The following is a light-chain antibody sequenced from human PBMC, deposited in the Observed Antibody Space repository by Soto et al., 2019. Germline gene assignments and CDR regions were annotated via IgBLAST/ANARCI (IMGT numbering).Light chain of an antibody. CDR2: STS. CDR1: TGAVTGGYY. Sequence: QAVVTQEPSLTVSPGGTVTLTCASSTGAVTGGYYPNWFQRKPGQAPRPLIYSTSNKHSWPPARFSGSLLGGKAALTLSGVQPEDEAEYYCLLYYGGAQLIFGGGTKLTVL. J-gene: IGLJ2*01. CDR3: LLYYGGAQLI. V-gene: IGLV7-43*01.